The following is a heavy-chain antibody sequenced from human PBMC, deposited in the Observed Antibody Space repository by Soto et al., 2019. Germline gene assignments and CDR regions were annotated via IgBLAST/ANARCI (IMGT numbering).Heavy chain of an antibody. V-gene: IGHV1-69*13. D-gene: IGHD5-12*01. CDR3: AIAVASDYYYYGMDV. Sequence: GASVKVSCKASGGTFSSYAISWVRQAPGQGLEWMGRIIPIFGTANYAQKFQGRVTITADESTSTAYMELSSLRSEDTAVYYCAIAVASDYYYYGMDVWGQGTTVTVSS. CDR2: IIPIFGTA. CDR1: GGTFSSYA. J-gene: IGHJ6*02.